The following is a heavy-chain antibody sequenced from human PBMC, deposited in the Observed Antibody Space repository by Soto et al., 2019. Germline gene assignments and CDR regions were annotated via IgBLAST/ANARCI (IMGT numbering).Heavy chain of an antibody. V-gene: IGHV3-21*01. CDR3: AGLVAGPRYFDY. J-gene: IGHJ4*02. D-gene: IGHD6-19*01. Sequence: PVGSLRLSCAASGFTFSSYSMNWVRQAPGKGLEWVSSISSSSSYIYYADSVKGRFTISRDNAKNSLYLQMNSLRAEDTAVYYCAGLVAGPRYFDYWGQGTLVTVSS. CDR2: ISSSSSYI. CDR1: GFTFSSYS.